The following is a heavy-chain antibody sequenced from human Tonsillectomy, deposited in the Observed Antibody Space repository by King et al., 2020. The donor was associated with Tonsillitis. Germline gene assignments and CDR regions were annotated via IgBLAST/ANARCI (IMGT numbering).Heavy chain of an antibody. CDR2: IYYSGST. V-gene: IGHV4-39*02. Sequence: QLQESGPGLVKPSETLSLTCTVSGGSISSSSYYLGWIRQPPGKGLEWIGSIYYSGSTFYNPSLKSRVTISVDTSQNQFSLKLSSVTAADTAVYYCARELAAAGVDWFDPWGQGTLVTVSS. CDR3: ARELAAAGVDWFDP. CDR1: GGSISSSSYY. J-gene: IGHJ5*02. D-gene: IGHD6-13*01.